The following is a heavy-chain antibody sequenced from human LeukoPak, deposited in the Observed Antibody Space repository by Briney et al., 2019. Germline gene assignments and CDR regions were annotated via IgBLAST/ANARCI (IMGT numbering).Heavy chain of an antibody. J-gene: IGHJ4*02. CDR1: GFTFSSYW. V-gene: IGHV3-48*01. CDR2: ISSSSSTI. CDR3: AKGPGRYVAYYFDY. Sequence: GGSLRLSCAASGFTFSSYWMAWVRQAPGKGLEWVSYISSSSSTIYYADSVKGRFTISRDNSKNTLYLQMNSLRAEDTAVYYCAKGPGRYVAYYFDYWGQGTLVTVSS. D-gene: IGHD3-9*01.